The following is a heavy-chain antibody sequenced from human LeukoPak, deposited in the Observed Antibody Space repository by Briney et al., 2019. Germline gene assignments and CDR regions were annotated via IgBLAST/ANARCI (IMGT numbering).Heavy chain of an antibody. CDR1: GFTFSSYS. Sequence: PGGSLRLSCAASGFTFSSYSMNWVRQAPGKGLEWVSFISSSSYIYYADSVKGRFTISRDNAKNSLYLQMNSLRAEDTAVYYCARANDCSGGSCYQYYMDVWGKGTTVTVSS. CDR2: ISSSSYI. CDR3: ARANDCSGGSCYQYYMDV. J-gene: IGHJ6*03. D-gene: IGHD2-15*01. V-gene: IGHV3-21*01.